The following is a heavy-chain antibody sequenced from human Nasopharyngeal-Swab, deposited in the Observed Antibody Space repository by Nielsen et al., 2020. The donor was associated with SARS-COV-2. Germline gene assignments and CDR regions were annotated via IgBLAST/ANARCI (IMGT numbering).Heavy chain of an antibody. D-gene: IGHD4-23*01. CDR2: ISSISGRTK. J-gene: IGHJ4*02. Sequence: GESLKISCTISGFTFSDYYMSWIRQAPGKGLEWVSVISSISGRTKYYADSVKGRFTISRDNAKNSVYLTLNSLRPEDTAVYYCAREAAKDYGGYPDYWGQGTLVTVPS. CDR3: AREAAKDYGGYPDY. CDR1: GFTFSDYY. V-gene: IGHV3-11*01.